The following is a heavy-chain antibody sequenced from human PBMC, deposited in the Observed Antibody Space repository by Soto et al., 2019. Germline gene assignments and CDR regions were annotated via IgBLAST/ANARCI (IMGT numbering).Heavy chain of an antibody. CDR1: GFTFSSYV. CDR2: ISYDGSNK. J-gene: IGHJ4*02. D-gene: IGHD2-15*01. V-gene: IGHV3-30*18. Sequence: GGSLRLSCAASGFTFSSYVMHWVRQAPGKGLEWVAVISYDGSNKYYADSVKGRFTISRDNSKNTLYLQMNSLRVEDTAVYYCAKDLSGRFYWGQGTLVTVSS. CDR3: AKDLSGRFY.